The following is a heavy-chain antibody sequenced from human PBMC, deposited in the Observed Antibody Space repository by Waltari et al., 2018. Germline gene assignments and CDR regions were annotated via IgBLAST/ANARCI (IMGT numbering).Heavy chain of an antibody. V-gene: IGHV3-48*01. J-gene: IGHJ5*02. CDR2: ISSSSSTI. CDR3: AGRYSSSWWVSPPFLFDP. Sequence: EVQLVESGGGLVQPGGSLRLSCAASGFTFSSYSMNWVRQAPGQGLEWVSYISSSSSTIYYADSVKGRFTISRDNAKNSLYLQMNSLRAEDTAVYYCAGRYSSSWWVSPPFLFDPWGQGTLVTVSS. CDR1: GFTFSSYS. D-gene: IGHD6-6*01.